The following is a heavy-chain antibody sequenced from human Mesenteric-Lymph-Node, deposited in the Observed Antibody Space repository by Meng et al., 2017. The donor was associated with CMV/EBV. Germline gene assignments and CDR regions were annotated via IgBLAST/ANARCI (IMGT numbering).Heavy chain of an antibody. D-gene: IGHD2-21*01. V-gene: IGHV3-38-3*01. CDR2: VSGGST. CDR1: GSTVSSNE. J-gene: IGHJ3*02. CDR3: ARGPIRHRLHIVVVIAIQDRDDAFDI. Sequence: GGPLRPPGAAFGSTVSSNEMSWVHQAPGKGLEGFSSVSGGSTYYADSRKGRFTIARDSAKNSLYLQMNSLRAEDTAVYYCARGPIRHRLHIVVVIAIQDRDDAFDIWGQGTMVTVSS.